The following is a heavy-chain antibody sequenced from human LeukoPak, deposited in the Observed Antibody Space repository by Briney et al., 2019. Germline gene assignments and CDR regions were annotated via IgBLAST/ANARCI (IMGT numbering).Heavy chain of an antibody. CDR3: ARHTLYGSGSYYVYYFDY. CDR1: GYTFTSYS. D-gene: IGHD3-10*01. CDR2: ISAYNGNT. Sequence: ASVKVSCKASGYTFTSYSINWVRQAPGQGLEWMGWISAYNGNTNYAQKLQGRVTMTTDTSTSAAYMELRSLRSDDTAVYYCARHTLYGSGSYYVYYFDYWGQGTLVTVSS. V-gene: IGHV1-18*01. J-gene: IGHJ4*02.